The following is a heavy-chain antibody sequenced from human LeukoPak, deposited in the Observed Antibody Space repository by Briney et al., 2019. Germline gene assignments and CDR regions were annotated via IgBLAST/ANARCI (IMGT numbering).Heavy chain of an antibody. Sequence: SETLSLTCTVSGGSISSYYWSWIRQPPGKGLEWIGYIYYSGSTNYNPSLKSRVTISVDTSKNQFSLKLSSVTAADTAVCYCARSGRISGYYSYWFDPWGQGTLVTVSS. CDR1: GGSISSYY. CDR3: ARSGRISGYYSYWFDP. CDR2: IYYSGST. V-gene: IGHV4-59*08. J-gene: IGHJ5*02. D-gene: IGHD3-22*01.